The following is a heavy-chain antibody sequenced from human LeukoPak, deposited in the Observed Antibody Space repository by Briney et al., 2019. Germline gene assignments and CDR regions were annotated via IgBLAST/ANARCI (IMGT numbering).Heavy chain of an antibody. CDR1: GGSFSGYY. V-gene: IGHV4-34*01. CDR2: INHSGST. CDR3: ARRSQWLVRAFDY. D-gene: IGHD6-19*01. J-gene: IGHJ4*02. Sequence: SETLSLTCAVYGGSFSGYYWSWIRQPPGKGLEWIGEINHSGSTNYNPSLKSRVTISVETSKNQFSLKLSSVTAADTAVYYCARRSQWLVRAFDYWGQGTLVTVSS.